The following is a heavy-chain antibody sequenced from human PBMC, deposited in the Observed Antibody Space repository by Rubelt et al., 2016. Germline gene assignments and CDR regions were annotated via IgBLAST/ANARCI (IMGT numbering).Heavy chain of an antibody. CDR1: GGSINSISYY. Sequence: LPLTCTVSGGSINSISYYWGWIRQPPGKGLEWIGSIYYSGSTYYNPSLKSRVTISVDTSKNQFSLKLISVTAADTAVYYCARLGDNSGYVDYWGQGTLVTVSS. CDR2: IYYSGST. D-gene: IGHD3-22*01. J-gene: IGHJ4*02. V-gene: IGHV4-39*07. CDR3: ARLGDNSGYVDY.